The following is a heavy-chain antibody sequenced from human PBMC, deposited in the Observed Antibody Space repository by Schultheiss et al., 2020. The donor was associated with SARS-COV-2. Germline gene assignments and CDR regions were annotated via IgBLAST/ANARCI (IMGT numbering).Heavy chain of an antibody. CDR2: MNPNSGNT. CDR3: ASLEWFNPESYYYYGMDV. Sequence: ASVKVSCKASGYTFTSYDINWVRQATGQGLEWMGWMNPNSGNTGYAQKFQGRVTMTRNTSISTAYMELSSLRSDDTAVYYCASLEWFNPESYYYYGMDVWGQGTTVTVSS. CDR1: GYTFTSYD. V-gene: IGHV1-8*01. J-gene: IGHJ6*02. D-gene: IGHD3-3*01.